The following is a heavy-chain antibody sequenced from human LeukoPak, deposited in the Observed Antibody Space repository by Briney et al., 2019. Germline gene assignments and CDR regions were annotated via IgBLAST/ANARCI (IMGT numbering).Heavy chain of an antibody. D-gene: IGHD4-23*01. Sequence: WASVKVSCKASGYTFTSYGINWVRQATGQGLEWMGWMNPNSGNTGYAQKFQGRVTMTRNTSISTAYMELSSLRSEDTAVYYCARGLIYGGNSMYYFDYWGQGTLVTVSS. CDR2: MNPNSGNT. V-gene: IGHV1-8*02. CDR1: GYTFTSYG. J-gene: IGHJ4*02. CDR3: ARGLIYGGNSMYYFDY.